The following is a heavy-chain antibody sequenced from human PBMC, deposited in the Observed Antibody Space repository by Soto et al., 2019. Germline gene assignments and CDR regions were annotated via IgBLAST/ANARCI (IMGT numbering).Heavy chain of an antibody. Sequence: SVKVSCKASGGTFSSYAISWVRQAPGQGLEWMGGIIPIFGIANYAQKFQGRVTITADESTSTAYMELSSLRSEDTAVYYCARGNYYDSSGYPHPMGYWGQGTLVTVSS. V-gene: IGHV1-69*13. CDR2: IIPIFGIA. D-gene: IGHD3-22*01. CDR1: GGTFSSYA. J-gene: IGHJ4*02. CDR3: ARGNYYDSSGYPHPMGY.